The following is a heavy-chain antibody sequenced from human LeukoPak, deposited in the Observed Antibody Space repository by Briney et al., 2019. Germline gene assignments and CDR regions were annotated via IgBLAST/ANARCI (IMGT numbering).Heavy chain of an antibody. CDR1: GFTFSSYS. D-gene: IGHD6-19*01. J-gene: IGHJ6*04. CDR2: ISSSSSYI. V-gene: IGHV3-21*04. Sequence: TGGSLRLSCAASGFTFSSYSMNWVRQAPGKGLEWVSSISSSSSYIYYADSVKGRFTISRDNAKNSLYLQMNSLRAEDTAVYYCAATDSGWYLGAWYGMDVWGKGTTVTVSS. CDR3: AATDSGWYLGAWYGMDV.